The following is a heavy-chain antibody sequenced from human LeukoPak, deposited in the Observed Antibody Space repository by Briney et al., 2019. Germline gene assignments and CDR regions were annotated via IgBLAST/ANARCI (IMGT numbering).Heavy chain of an antibody. J-gene: IGHJ4*02. V-gene: IGHV1-18*01. D-gene: IGHD1-26*01. Sequence: ASVKVSCKASGYTFTSYGISWVRQAPGQGLEWMGWISAYNGNTNYAQKLQGRVTMTTDTSTSTAYKELRSLRSDDTAVYYCARDVGTRGSYAFDYWGQGTLVTVSS. CDR3: ARDVGTRGSYAFDY. CDR1: GYTFTSYG. CDR2: ISAYNGNT.